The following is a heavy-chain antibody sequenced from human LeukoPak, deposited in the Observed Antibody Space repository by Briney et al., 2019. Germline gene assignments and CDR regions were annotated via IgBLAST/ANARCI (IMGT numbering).Heavy chain of an antibody. CDR3: ARVHGFYGMDV. V-gene: IGHV4-59*01. CDR1: GGSISSYY. J-gene: IGHJ6*02. D-gene: IGHD4-17*01. Sequence: PSETLSLTCTVSGGSISSYYWSWIRQPPGKGLEWIGYIYYSGSTNYNPSLKSRVTISVDTSKNQFSLKLSSVTAADTAVYYCARVHGFYGMDVWGQGTTVTVSS. CDR2: IYYSGST.